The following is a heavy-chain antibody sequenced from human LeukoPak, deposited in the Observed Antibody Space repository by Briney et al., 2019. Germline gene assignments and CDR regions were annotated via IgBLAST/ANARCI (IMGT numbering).Heavy chain of an antibody. CDR1: GFTFSSYW. CDR3: ARQYSSSWYALGYLDY. J-gene: IGHJ4*02. D-gene: IGHD6-13*01. Sequence: PGGSLRLSCAASGFTFSSYWMTWVRQAPGKGLEWVANIKQDGSDKYYVDSVKGRFTISRDNAKNSLYLQMNSLRADDTALYYCARQYSSSWYALGYLDYRGQRTLVTVSS. V-gene: IGHV3-7*01. CDR2: IKQDGSDK.